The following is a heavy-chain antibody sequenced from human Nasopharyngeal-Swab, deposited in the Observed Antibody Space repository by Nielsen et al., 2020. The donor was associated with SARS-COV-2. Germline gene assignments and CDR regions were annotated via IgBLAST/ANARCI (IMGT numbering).Heavy chain of an antibody. J-gene: IGHJ4*02. CDR3: TTDSQLWLLHFDY. V-gene: IGHV3-15*01. D-gene: IGHD5-18*01. Sequence: GESLKISCAASGFTFSNAWMSWVRQAPGKGLEWVGRIKSKTDGGTTDDAARVTGSVTFHRDVCKNTLDLQMNSLKTEDTAVSWCTTDSQLWLLHFDYWGQGTLVTVSS. CDR2: IKSKTDGGTT. CDR1: GFTFSNAW.